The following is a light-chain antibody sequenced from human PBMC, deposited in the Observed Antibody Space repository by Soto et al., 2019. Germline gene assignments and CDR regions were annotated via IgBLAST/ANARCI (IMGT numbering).Light chain of an antibody. CDR2: DAS. CDR3: QQYDNLPIT. CDR1: QDISNY. Sequence: EIQMTQSPSSLSASVGDRVTITCQASQDISNYLNWYQQKPGKAPKLLIYDASNLETGVPSRFSGSGSGTDFTFTISSLQPEDIATYYCQQYDNLPITFGQGTLLEIK. J-gene: IGKJ5*01. V-gene: IGKV1-33*01.